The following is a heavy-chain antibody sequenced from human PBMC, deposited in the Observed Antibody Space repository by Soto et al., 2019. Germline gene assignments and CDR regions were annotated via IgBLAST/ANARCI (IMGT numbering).Heavy chain of an antibody. CDR1: GFTFGDYA. CDR2: IRSKAYGGTT. D-gene: IGHD3-10*01. V-gene: IGHV3-49*04. J-gene: IGHJ6*02. CDR3: TARFGWYYYYGMDV. Sequence: PGGSLRLSCTASGFTFGDYAMSWVRQAPGKGLEWVGFIRSKAYGGTTEYAASVKGRFTISRDDSKSIAYLQMNSLKTEDTAVYYCTARFGWYYYYGMDVWGQGTTVTVSS.